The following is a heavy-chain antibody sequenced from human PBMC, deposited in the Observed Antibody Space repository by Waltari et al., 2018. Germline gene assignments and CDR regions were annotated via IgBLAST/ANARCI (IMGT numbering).Heavy chain of an antibody. Sequence: QVQLVQSGAEVKKPGSSVEVSCKASGGTFSSDAISWVRQAPCQCLEGMGRIIPILGTANYAQKFQGRVTITADKSTSTAYMELSSLRSEDTAVYYCAREDSSSWLNWFDPWGQGTLVTVSS. V-gene: IGHV1-69*08. D-gene: IGHD6-13*01. CDR1: GGTFSSDA. CDR3: AREDSSSWLNWFDP. CDR2: IIPILGTA. J-gene: IGHJ5*02.